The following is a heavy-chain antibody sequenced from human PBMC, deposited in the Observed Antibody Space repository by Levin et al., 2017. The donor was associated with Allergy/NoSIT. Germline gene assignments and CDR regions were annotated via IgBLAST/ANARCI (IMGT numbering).Heavy chain of an antibody. CDR3: ARKGGIAVAGFDS. CDR1: GGSISSRSSY. J-gene: IGHJ4*02. CDR2: IFYSART. V-gene: IGHV4-39*01. D-gene: IGHD6-19*01. Sequence: GSLRLSCAVSGGSISSRSSYWGWVRQPPGKGLEWIGNIFYSARTYYNPSLKSRVTISADTSKNQFSLKLTSVNDADTAVYYCARKGGIAVAGFDSWGLGTLVTVSS.